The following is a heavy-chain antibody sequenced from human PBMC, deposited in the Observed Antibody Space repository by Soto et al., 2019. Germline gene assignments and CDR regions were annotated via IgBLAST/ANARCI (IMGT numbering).Heavy chain of an antibody. CDR2: VSHDGRNT. CDR3: AKGGRQWLVTSDFNY. D-gene: IGHD6-19*01. V-gene: IGHV3-30*18. J-gene: IGHJ4*02. Sequence: VQLVESGGGVVQPGRSLRLSCAASGFTFSDYAMHWVRQAPGMGLEWVAVVSHDGRNTHYADSVKGRFTISRDSSKNTVALEMTSLRAEDTAVYYCAKGGRQWLVTSDFNYWGQGALVTVSS. CDR1: GFTFSDYA.